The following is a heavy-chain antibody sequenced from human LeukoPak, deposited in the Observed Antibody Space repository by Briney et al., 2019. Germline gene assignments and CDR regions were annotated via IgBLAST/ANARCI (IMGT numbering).Heavy chain of an antibody. CDR3: ARIRTGTYFDY. CDR2: IDWDDDK. CDR1: GFSLSTTGMC. V-gene: IGHV2-70*11. D-gene: IGHD7-27*01. J-gene: IGHJ4*02. Sequence: QTLSLTCTFSGFSLSTTGMCVSWIRQPPGKALEWLARIDWDDDKYYSTSLKTRLTISKDTSKNQVVLTMTNMDPVDTATYYCARIRTGTYFDYWGQGTLATVSS.